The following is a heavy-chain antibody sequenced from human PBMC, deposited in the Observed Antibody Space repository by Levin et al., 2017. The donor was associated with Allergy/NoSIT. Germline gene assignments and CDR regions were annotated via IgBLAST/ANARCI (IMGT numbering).Heavy chain of an antibody. Sequence: PGESLKISCAASGFTFSSYAMSWVRQAPGKGLEWVSAISGSGGSTYYADSVKGRFTISRDNSKNTLYLQMNSLRAEDTAVYYCAKYRESSGKFGWGQGTLVTVSS. V-gene: IGHV3-23*01. J-gene: IGHJ4*02. CDR2: ISGSGGST. D-gene: IGHD6-19*01. CDR3: AKYRESSGKFG. CDR1: GFTFSSYA.